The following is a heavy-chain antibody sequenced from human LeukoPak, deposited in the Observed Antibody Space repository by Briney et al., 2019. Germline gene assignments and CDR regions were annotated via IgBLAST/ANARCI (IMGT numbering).Heavy chain of an antibody. V-gene: IGHV3-7*05. Sequence: PGGSLRLSCAASGFTFSNYWMSWVRQAPGKGLEWVANIKEDGSEKYYVDSVKGRFTISRDNAKKSLYLQMNSLRAEDTAVYYCARLNWKPPYYYYGMDVWGQGTTVTVSS. J-gene: IGHJ6*02. CDR2: IKEDGSEK. D-gene: IGHD1-20*01. CDR1: GFTFSNYW. CDR3: ARLNWKPPYYYYGMDV.